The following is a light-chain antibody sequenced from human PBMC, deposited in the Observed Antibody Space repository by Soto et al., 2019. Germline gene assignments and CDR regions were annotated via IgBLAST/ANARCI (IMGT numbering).Light chain of an antibody. J-gene: IGLJ1*01. CDR3: ATWEDSLDGHV. CDR2: LND. CDR1: SSNIGGRT. Sequence: QSVLTQPPSVSATPGQRVTISCFGSSSNIGGRTVNWYQQLPGTAPKLLMYLNDQRPSGVPDRFSGSKSGTSASLAISGLQSEVEADYYCATWEDSLDGHVFGTGTKLTVL. V-gene: IGLV1-44*01.